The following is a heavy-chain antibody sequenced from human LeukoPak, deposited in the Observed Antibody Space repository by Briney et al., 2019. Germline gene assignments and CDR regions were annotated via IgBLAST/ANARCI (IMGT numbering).Heavy chain of an antibody. CDR2: INPNSGGT. D-gene: IGHD4-23*01. CDR3: ARGLYGGNSVYYYYMDV. J-gene: IGHJ6*03. Sequence: AAVKVSCKASGYTFTGYYMHWVRQAPGQGLEWMGWINPNSGGTNYAQKFQGRVTMTRDTSISTAYMGLSRLGSDDTAVYYCARGLYGGNSVYYYYMDVWGKGTTVTVSS. CDR1: GYTFTGYY. V-gene: IGHV1-2*02.